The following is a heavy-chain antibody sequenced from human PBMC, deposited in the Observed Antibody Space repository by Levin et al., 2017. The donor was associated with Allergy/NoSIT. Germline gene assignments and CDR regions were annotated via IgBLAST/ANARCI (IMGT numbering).Heavy chain of an antibody. D-gene: IGHD4-17*01. V-gene: IGHV3-30*18. CDR1: GFTFSSYG. Sequence: GGSLRLSCAASGFTFSSYGMHWVRQAPGKGLEWVAVISYDGSNKYYADSVKGRFTISRDNSKNTLYLQMNSLRAEDTAVYYCAKYGDGFDYWGQGTLVTVSS. CDR3: AKYGDGFDY. J-gene: IGHJ4*02. CDR2: ISYDGSNK.